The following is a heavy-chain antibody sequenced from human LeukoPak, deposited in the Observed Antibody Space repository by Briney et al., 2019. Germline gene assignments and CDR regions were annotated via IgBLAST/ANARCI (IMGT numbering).Heavy chain of an antibody. CDR2: IYYSGST. Sequence: SETLSLTCTVSGGSISSYYWSRIRQPPGKGLEWIGYIYYSGSTNYNPSLKSRVTISVDTSKNQFSLKLSSVTAADTAVYYCARDGVVAAFDIWGQGTMVTVSS. V-gene: IGHV4-59*01. D-gene: IGHD2-15*01. CDR3: ARDGVVAAFDI. J-gene: IGHJ3*02. CDR1: GGSISSYY.